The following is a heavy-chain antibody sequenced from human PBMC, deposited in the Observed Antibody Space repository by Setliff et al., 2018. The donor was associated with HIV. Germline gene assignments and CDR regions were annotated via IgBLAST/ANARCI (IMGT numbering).Heavy chain of an antibody. V-gene: IGHV3-48*01. D-gene: IGHD1-26*01. CDR1: GFTFSNFG. Sequence: PGGSLRLSCATSGFTFSNFGMNWVRQPPGKGLEWVSYISSSSSTIYYADSVKGRFTISRDNAKNSLYLQMNSLRAEDTAVYYCARVSELLAYYMDVWGKGTTVTVSS. J-gene: IGHJ6*03. CDR2: ISSSSSTI. CDR3: ARVSELLAYYMDV.